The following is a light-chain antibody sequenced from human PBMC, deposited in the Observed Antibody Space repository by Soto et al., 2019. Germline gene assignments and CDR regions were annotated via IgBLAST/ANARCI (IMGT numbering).Light chain of an antibody. CDR3: QQTYITPPWT. CDR2: AAS. J-gene: IGKJ1*01. CDR1: QSISRL. V-gene: IGKV1-39*01. Sequence: DIQVTQSPSSLYASVGYRVTITCRASQSISRLLKWYQQKSGKPPQLLIYAASSLQSGVPSRFSGSGSGTDFTLTISSLQPEDFATYYCQQTYITPPWTFGQGSKVEIK.